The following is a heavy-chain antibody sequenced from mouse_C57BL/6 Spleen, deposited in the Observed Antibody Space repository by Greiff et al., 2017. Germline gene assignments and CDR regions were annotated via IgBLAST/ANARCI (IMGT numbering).Heavy chain of an antibody. CDR1: GYTFTDYN. J-gene: IGHJ1*03. D-gene: IGHD2-4*01. CDR2: INPNNGGT. V-gene: IGHV1-22*01. Sequence: EVQLVESGPELVKPGASVKMSCKASGYTFTDYNMHWVKQSHGKSLEWIGYINPNNGGTSYNQKFKGKATLTVNKSSSTAYMELRSLTSEDSAVYYCARSGDYDEDFDVWGTGTTVTVSS. CDR3: ARSGDYDEDFDV.